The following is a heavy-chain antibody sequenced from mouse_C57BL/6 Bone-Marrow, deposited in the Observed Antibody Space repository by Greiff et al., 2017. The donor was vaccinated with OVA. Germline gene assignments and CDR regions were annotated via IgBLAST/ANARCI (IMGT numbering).Heavy chain of an antibody. J-gene: IGHJ4*01. CDR1: GYTFTSYW. CDR2: LDPSDSYT. Sequence: QVQLQQPGAELVMPGASVKLSCKASGYTFTSYWMHWVKQRPGQGLEWIGELDPSDSYTNYNQKFKGKSTLTVDKSSSTAYMQLSSLTSEDSAVYYCARSSAYYSNYGAMDYWGQGTSVTVSS. CDR3: ARSSAYYSNYGAMDY. V-gene: IGHV1-69*01. D-gene: IGHD2-5*01.